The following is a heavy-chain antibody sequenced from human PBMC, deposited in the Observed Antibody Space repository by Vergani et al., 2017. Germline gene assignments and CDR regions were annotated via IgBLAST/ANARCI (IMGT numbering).Heavy chain of an antibody. CDR3: ASLGYSSSWLHYYYYYMDV. CDR1: GFTFSTYS. Sequence: EVQLVESGGGLVMPGGSLRLSCAASGFTFSTYSMNWVRQAPGKGLEWASSISSSSSYIYYADSVKGRFTISRDNAKNSLYLQMNSLRAEDTAVYYCASLGYSSSWLHYYYYYMDVWGKGTTVTVSS. D-gene: IGHD6-13*01. J-gene: IGHJ6*03. V-gene: IGHV3-21*01. CDR2: ISSSSSYI.